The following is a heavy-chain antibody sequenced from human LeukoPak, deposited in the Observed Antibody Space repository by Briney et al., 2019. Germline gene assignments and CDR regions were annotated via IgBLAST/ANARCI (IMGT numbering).Heavy chain of an antibody. V-gene: IGHV3-9*01. CDR3: AKDRYCTSSSCPIDY. D-gene: IGHD2-15*01. Sequence: GRSLRLSCTTSGFNFDEYAMHWVRQPPGKGLGWVSGISSNSDDIGYADSVKGRFTISRDSAKKSLFLQMNSLRAEDTALYYCAKDRYCTSSSCPIDYWGQGTLVTVSS. CDR1: GFNFDEYA. CDR2: ISSNSDDI. J-gene: IGHJ4*02.